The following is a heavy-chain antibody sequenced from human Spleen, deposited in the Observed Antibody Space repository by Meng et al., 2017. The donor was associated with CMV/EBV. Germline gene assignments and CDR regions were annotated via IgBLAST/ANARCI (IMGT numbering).Heavy chain of an antibody. J-gene: IGHJ4*02. CDR2: IKQDGSEK. CDR1: GFTFSSYW. Sequence: GGSLRLSCAASGFTFSSYWMSWVRQAPGKGLEWVANIKQDGSEKYYVDSVKGRFTISRDNAKNSLYLQMNSLRAEDTAVYHCAKDPGEHYDFWSGTHFDYWGQGTLVTVSS. V-gene: IGHV3-7*01. CDR3: AKDPGEHYDFWSGTHFDY. D-gene: IGHD3-3*01.